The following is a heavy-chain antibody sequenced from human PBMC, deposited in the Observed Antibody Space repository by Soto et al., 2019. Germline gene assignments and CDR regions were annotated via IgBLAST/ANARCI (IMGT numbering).Heavy chain of an antibody. CDR2: IYPGDHET. J-gene: IGHJ6*02. V-gene: IGHV5-51*01. D-gene: IGHD6-13*01. Sequence: GESLKISCKGSGYTFSNFWIGWVRQLPGQGLEWIGIIYPGDHETRYSPSFLGKVTISAETSISTACLQWSSLEASDSAFYFCARSPRSSPYFDFWGQGTTVTVSS. CDR3: ARSPRSSPYFDF. CDR1: GYTFSNFW.